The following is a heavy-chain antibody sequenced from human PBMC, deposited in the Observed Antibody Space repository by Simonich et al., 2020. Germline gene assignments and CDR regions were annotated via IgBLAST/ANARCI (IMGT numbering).Heavy chain of an antibody. V-gene: IGHV4-38-2*01. CDR2: IYNRGRT. CDR1: GYSISSGSY. Sequence: QVQLQESGPGLVKPSETLSLPCAVSGYSISSGSYWGWIRQPPGKGLEWIGGIYNRGRTFENPALSRRVTISVDTSKTQFSLKLGSVNAADTAVYYCARVGYSNYYYYGMDVWGQGTTVTVSS. D-gene: IGHD6-13*01. J-gene: IGHJ6*02. CDR3: ARVGYSNYYYYGMDV.